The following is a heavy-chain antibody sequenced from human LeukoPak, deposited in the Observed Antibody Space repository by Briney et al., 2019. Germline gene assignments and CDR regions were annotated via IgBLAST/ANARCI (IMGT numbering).Heavy chain of an antibody. CDR3: ARVIAAGGTY. V-gene: IGHV3-9*01. J-gene: IGHJ4*02. CDR1: GFTFDDYA. Sequence: PGRSLRLSCAASGFTFDDYAMHWVRHGPGKGLEWVSGISWNSGRIHYADSVKGRFTISRDNAKNSLYLQMDSLRAEDTAVYYCARVIAAGGTYWGQGTLVTVSS. D-gene: IGHD6-13*01. CDR2: ISWNSGRI.